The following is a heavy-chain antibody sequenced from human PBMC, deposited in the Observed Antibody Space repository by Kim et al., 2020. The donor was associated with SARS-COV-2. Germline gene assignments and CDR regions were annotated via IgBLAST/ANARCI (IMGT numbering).Heavy chain of an antibody. V-gene: IGHV4-31*03. CDR3: ARGGNSGADYYDSSGLGNELWAYGMDV. J-gene: IGHJ6*02. CDR2: IYYSGST. D-gene: IGHD3-22*01. Sequence: SETLSLTCTVSGGSISSGGYYWSWIRQHPGKGLEWIGYIYYSGSTYYNPSLKSRVTISVDTSKNQFSLKLSSVTAADTAVYYCARGGNSGADYYDSSGLGNELWAYGMDVWGQGTTVTVSS. CDR1: GGSISSGGYY.